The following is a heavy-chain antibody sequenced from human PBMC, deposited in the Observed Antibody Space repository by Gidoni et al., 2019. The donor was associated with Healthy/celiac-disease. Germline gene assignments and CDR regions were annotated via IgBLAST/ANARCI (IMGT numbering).Heavy chain of an antibody. CDR1: GGSFSGYY. CDR3: ARRDTATFFDY. D-gene: IGHD5-18*01. J-gene: IGHJ4*02. V-gene: IGHV4-34*01. Sequence: QVQLQQWGAGLLKPSETLSLTCAVYGGSFSGYYWRWTRQPPGKGLEWIGEINHSGSTNYNPSLKSRVTISVDTSKNQFSLKLSSVTAADTAVYYCARRDTATFFDYWGQGTLVTVSS. CDR2: INHSGST.